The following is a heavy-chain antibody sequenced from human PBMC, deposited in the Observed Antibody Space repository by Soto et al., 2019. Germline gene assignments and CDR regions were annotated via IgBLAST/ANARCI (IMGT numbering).Heavy chain of an antibody. CDR3: ARDRASWHKYFQH. Sequence: PSETLSLTWTVFGGSISSYYWSWIRQPPGKGLEWIGYIYYSGSTNYNPSLKSRVTISVDTSKNQFSLKLSSVTAADTAVYYCARDRASWHKYFQHWGQGTLVTVSS. V-gene: IGHV4-59*12. J-gene: IGHJ1*01. D-gene: IGHD6-13*01. CDR1: GGSISSYY. CDR2: IYYSGST.